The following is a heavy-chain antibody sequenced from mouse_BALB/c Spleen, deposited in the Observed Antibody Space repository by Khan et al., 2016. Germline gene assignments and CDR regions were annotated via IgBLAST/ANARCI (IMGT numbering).Heavy chain of an antibody. CDR3: TRDRGSGYGISLFAY. CDR1: GFTFSTYT. J-gene: IGHJ3*01. Sequence: EVQLVESGGGLVKPGGSLKLSCAASGFTFSTYTMSWVRQTPEKRLEWVAAISSGGSYIYYPDSVKGRFTISRVNAKNTLYLQMSSLKSEDTAMYYCTRDRGSGYGISLFAYWGQGTLVTVSA. V-gene: IGHV5-6-4*01. D-gene: IGHD1-2*01. CDR2: ISSGGSYI.